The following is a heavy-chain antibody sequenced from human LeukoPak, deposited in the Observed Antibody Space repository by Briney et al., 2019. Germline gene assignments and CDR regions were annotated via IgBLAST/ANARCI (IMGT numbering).Heavy chain of an antibody. D-gene: IGHD3-10*01. CDR3: ATLGADYYGSGTTVGWFDP. CDR1: GGTFSSYA. Sequence: GASVKVSCKASGGTFSSYAISWVRQAPGQGLEWVGRIIPILGIANYAQKFQGRVTITADKSTSTAYMELSSLRSEDTAVYYCATLGADYYGSGTTVGWFDPWGQGTLVTVSS. CDR2: IIPILGIA. J-gene: IGHJ5*02. V-gene: IGHV1-69*04.